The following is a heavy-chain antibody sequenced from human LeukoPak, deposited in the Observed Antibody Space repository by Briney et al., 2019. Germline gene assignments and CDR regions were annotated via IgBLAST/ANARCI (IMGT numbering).Heavy chain of an antibody. Sequence: GGSLRLPCAASGFTFSSYAMHWVRQAPGKGLEWVAVISYDGSNKYYADSVKGRFTISRDNSKNTLYLQMNSLRAEDTAVYYCARELYCSSTSCYDYYYGMDVWGQGTTVTVSS. J-gene: IGHJ6*02. CDR3: ARELYCSSTSCYDYYYGMDV. D-gene: IGHD2-2*01. CDR1: GFTFSSYA. V-gene: IGHV3-30-3*01. CDR2: ISYDGSNK.